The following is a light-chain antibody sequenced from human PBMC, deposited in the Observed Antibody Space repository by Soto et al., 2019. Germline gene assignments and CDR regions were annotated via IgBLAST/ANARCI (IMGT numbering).Light chain of an antibody. CDR1: QDITSD. CDR3: QQFNAYPRT. Sequence: IQLTQSPSSLSASLGDTVIITCRASQDITSDLAWYQQRPEKAPVLLIYDASRLESGVPPRFSGGGSGTEFSLTISSLQPEDFATYFCQQFNAYPRTFGQGTKVDIK. CDR2: DAS. V-gene: IGKV1-13*02. J-gene: IGKJ1*01.